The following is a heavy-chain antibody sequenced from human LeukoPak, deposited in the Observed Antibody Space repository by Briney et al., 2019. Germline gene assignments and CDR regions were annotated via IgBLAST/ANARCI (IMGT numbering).Heavy chain of an antibody. CDR1: GGSISSSIYY. V-gene: IGHV4-39*07. J-gene: IGHJ6*04. D-gene: IGHD2-15*01. Sequence: PSQTLSLTCTVSGGSISSSIYYWGWIRQPPGKGLEWIGSIFYSGSTYYNPSLKSRVTISLDTSKNQFSLKLSSVTAADTAVYYCARQILLVESYMDVWGKGTPVTVSS. CDR2: IFYSGST. CDR3: ARQILLVESYMDV.